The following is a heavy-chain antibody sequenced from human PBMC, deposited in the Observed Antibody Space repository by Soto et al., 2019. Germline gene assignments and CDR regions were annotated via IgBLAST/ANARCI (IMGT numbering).Heavy chain of an antibody. CDR3: ARTGPTYDILTGPFGYYSYEMDV. J-gene: IGHJ6*02. D-gene: IGHD3-9*01. CDR2: IYPGDSDT. CDR1: GYSFTSYW. V-gene: IGHV5-51*01. Sequence: GESLKISCKGSGYSFTSYWIGWVRQMPGKGLEWMGIIYPGDSDTRYSPSFQGQVTISADKSISTAYLQWSSLKASDTAMYYCARTGPTYDILTGPFGYYSYEMDVWCQGTTLTVYS.